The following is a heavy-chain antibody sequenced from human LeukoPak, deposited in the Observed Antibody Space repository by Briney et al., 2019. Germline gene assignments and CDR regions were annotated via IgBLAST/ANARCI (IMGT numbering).Heavy chain of an antibody. CDR2: INPNSSGT. CDR3: PRDLDSSSWYDY. CDR1: GYTFTVDY. J-gene: IGHJ4*02. V-gene: IGHV1-2*02. D-gene: IGHD6-13*01. Sequence: ASVTLSCMASGYTFTVDYMHWVRQAPGPGLEGLGWINPNSSGTNYAKKFQGRVTMTRATSISTAYMELSRLRSDDTAWYYRPRDLDSSSWYDYWGQGILVTASS.